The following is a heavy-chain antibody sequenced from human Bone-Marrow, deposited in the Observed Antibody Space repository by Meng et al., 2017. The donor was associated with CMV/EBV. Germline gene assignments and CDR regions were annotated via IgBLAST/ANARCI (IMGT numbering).Heavy chain of an antibody. Sequence: SLKISCAASGLTFDDYAMHWVRQAPGKGLEWVSGISWNSGSIGYADSVKGRFTISRDNAKNSLYLQMNSLRAEDMALYYCATSKSTILGYCSSAACHLEYWGQGTLVTVSS. D-gene: IGHD2-2*01. CDR2: ISWNSGSI. J-gene: IGHJ4*02. CDR3: ATSKSTILGYCSSAACHLEY. CDR1: GLTFDDYA. V-gene: IGHV3-9*03.